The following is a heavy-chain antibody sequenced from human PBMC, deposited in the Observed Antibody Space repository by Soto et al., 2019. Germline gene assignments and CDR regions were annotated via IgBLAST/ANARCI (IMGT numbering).Heavy chain of an antibody. D-gene: IGHD3-3*01. CDR3: AKEEWLRRDYYGMDV. CDR1: GFSFSSCA. CDR2: ISGNGGTT. Sequence: GGSLRLSCAASGFSFSSCAMSWVRQAPGKGLEWASTISGNGGTTYYADPVKGRFTVSRDNSKNTLYLQMNSLRAEDTAVYYCAKEEWLRRDYYGMDVWGQGTTVTVSS. J-gene: IGHJ6*02. V-gene: IGHV3-23*01.